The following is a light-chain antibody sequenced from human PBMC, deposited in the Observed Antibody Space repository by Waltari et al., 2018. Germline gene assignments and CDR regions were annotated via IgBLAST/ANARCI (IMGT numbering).Light chain of an antibody. CDR3: QQRSDWPPLT. CDR2: HAS. J-gene: IGKJ5*01. Sequence: EIVLTQSTAPLSLSPREKATLSCRASQSVSSYLAWYQQKPGQPPRLLIYHASTRATGIPARFSGRGSGTDFTLIITNVEPEDFAVYYCQQRSDWPPLTFGQGTRLEIK. CDR1: QSVSSY. V-gene: IGKV3-11*01.